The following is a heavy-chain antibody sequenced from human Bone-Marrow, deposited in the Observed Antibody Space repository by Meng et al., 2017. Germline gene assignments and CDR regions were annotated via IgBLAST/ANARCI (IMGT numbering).Heavy chain of an antibody. CDR1: GYTFTSYY. D-gene: IGHD6-19*01. CDR2: INPSGGST. J-gene: IGHJ4*02. Sequence: ASVKVSCKASGYTFTSYYMHWVRQAPGQGLEWMGIINPSGGSTSYAQKFQGRVTMTRDTSTSTVYMELSSLRSEDTAVYYCARDHSPYSSGWYEGGYWGQGTLVTVSS. CDR3: ARDHSPYSSGWYEGGY. V-gene: IGHV1-46*01.